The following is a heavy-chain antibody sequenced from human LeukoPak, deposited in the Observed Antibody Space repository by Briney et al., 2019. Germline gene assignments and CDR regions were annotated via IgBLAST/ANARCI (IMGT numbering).Heavy chain of an antibody. CDR2: FYYSGST. CDR1: GGSISSSSYY. J-gene: IGHJ4*02. D-gene: IGHD4-23*01. V-gene: IGHV4-39*01. Sequence: SETLSLTCTVSGGSISSSSYYWGWIRQPPGKGLVWIGSFYYSGSTYYNPSLKSRVTISVDTSKNQFSLKLRSVSVADTAVYYCARYYGGSSVFDYWGQGTLVTVSS. CDR3: ARYYGGSSVFDY.